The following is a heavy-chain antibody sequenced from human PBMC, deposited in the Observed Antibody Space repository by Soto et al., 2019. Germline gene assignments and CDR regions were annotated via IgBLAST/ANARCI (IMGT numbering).Heavy chain of an antibody. V-gene: IGHV3-30*18. J-gene: IGHJ4*02. Sequence: QVQLVESGGGVVQPGRSLRLSCAASGFTFSSYGMYWVRQAPGKGLEWVARISYDGSDQFYGDSVKGRFTISRDNSKNTLYLQMNSLRSEDTAVYYGAKDTGADYWGQGTVVTVSA. D-gene: IGHD3-10*01. CDR1: GFTFSSYG. CDR3: AKDTGADY. CDR2: ISYDGSDQ.